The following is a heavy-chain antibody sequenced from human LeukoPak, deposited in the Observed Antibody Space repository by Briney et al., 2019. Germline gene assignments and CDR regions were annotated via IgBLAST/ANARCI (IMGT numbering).Heavy chain of an antibody. CDR3: ASLNYYGLGSRDAFDI. D-gene: IGHD3-10*01. CDR2: IYYSGST. J-gene: IGHJ4*02. CDR1: GGSISSYY. Sequence: SETLSLTCTVSGGSISSYYWSWIRQPPGKGLEWIGYIYYSGSTNYNPSLKSRVTISVDTSKNQFSLKLSSVTAADTAVYYCASLNYYGLGSRDAFDIWGQGTLVTVSS. V-gene: IGHV4-59*01.